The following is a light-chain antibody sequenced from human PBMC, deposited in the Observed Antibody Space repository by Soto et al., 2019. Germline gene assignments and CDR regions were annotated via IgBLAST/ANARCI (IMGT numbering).Light chain of an antibody. J-gene: IGKJ1*01. CDR3: QQYGSSPPWT. CDR2: GAS. Sequence: EVGLTQSPGTLSLSPGERATLSCRVSQSVSSSYLAWYHQKRGQAPRLHIYGASSRATGIPDRFSGSGSGTDFTLTISRLEPEDVAVYYCQQYGSSPPWTFGQGTKVDIK. V-gene: IGKV3-20*01. CDR1: QSVSSSY.